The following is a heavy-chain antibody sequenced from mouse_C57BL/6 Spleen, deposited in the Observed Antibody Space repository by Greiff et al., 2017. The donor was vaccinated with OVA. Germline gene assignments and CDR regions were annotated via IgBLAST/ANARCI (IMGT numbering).Heavy chain of an antibody. CDR3: ARYTDYDYDDWYFDV. D-gene: IGHD2-4*01. Sequence: VHLVESGGGLVQPGGSLSLSCAASGFTFTDYYMSWVRQPPGKALEWLGFIRNKANGYTTEYSSSLTGRFTISRDNSQSILYLQMNALRAEDSATYYCARYTDYDYDDWYFDVWGTGTTVTVSS. CDR1: GFTFTDYY. V-gene: IGHV7-3*01. CDR2: IRNKANGYTT. J-gene: IGHJ1*03.